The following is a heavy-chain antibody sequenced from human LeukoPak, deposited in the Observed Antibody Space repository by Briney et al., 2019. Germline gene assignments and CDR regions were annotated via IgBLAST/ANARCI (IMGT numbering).Heavy chain of an antibody. V-gene: IGHV3-7*01. D-gene: IGHD1-1*01. CDR1: GFPFSSYW. J-gene: IGHJ4*02. Sequence: PGGSLRLSCAASGFPFSSYWMSWVRQAPGKGLEWVANIKQDGSDRYYVDSVKGRFTISRDNAKNTLYLQLNSLRADDTAVYYCARLTGTTGFDYWGRGTLVTVSS. CDR3: ARLTGTTGFDY. CDR2: IKQDGSDR.